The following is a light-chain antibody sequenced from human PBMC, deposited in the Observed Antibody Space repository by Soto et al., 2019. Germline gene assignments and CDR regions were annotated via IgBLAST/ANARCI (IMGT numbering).Light chain of an antibody. CDR1: QSVLYSSNNKNY. V-gene: IGKV4-1*01. CDR2: WAS. J-gene: IGKJ2*01. CDR3: QQYESTPPT. Sequence: DIVMTQSPDALAVSLGERATINCKSSQSVLYSSNNKNYLAWYQQRPGQPPKLLIYWASTRESWVPDRFSGSVSGTDFTFTIPSLQAEDVAVYYCQQYESTPPTCGQGTKLEIK.